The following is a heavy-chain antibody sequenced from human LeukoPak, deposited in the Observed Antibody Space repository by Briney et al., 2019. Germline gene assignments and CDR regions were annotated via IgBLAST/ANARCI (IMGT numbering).Heavy chain of an antibody. CDR2: ISSSGSTI. CDR1: GFTFSSYE. CDR3: ARVRRLLGADY. V-gene: IGHV3-48*03. Sequence: GGSLRLSCAASGFTFSSYEMNWVRQAPGKGLEWVSYISSSGSTIYYADSVKGRFTISRDNAKNSLYLQMNSLRAEDTAVYYCARVRRLLGADYWGQGTLVTVSS. D-gene: IGHD2-15*01. J-gene: IGHJ4*02.